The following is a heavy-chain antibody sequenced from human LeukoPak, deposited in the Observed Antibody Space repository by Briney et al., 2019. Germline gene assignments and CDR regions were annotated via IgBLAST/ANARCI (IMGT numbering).Heavy chain of an antibody. CDR2: IKQDGSAK. V-gene: IGHV3-7*02. CDR1: GFTFNSYW. D-gene: IGHD6-19*01. J-gene: IGHJ4*02. Sequence: GGSLRLSCAVSGFTFNSYWMSWVRQAPGKGLEWVANIKQDGSAKYYVDSVKGRFTISRDNSKNTLYLQMNSLRAEDTAVYYCASSPHAGYSSGWYFDYWGQGTLVTVPS. CDR3: ASSPHAGYSSGWYFDY.